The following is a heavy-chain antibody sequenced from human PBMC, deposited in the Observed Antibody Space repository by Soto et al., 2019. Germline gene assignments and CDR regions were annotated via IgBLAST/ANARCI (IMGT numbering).Heavy chain of an antibody. V-gene: IGHV1-46*01. CDR1: GYTFTSYY. D-gene: IGHD2-2*01. Sequence: ASVKVSCKASGYTFTSYYMHWVRQAPGQGLEWMGIINPSGGSTSYAQKFQGRVTMTRDTSTSTVYMELSSLRSEDTAVYYCARDSSRIGEEDCISTSCYGWFDPWGQ. CDR2: INPSGGST. J-gene: IGHJ5*02. CDR3: ARDSSRIGEEDCISTSCYGWFDP.